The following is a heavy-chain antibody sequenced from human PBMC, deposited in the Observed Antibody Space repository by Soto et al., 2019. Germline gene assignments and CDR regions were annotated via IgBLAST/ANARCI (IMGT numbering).Heavy chain of an antibody. CDR1: GFTFSSYA. V-gene: IGHV3-30-3*01. J-gene: IGHJ4*02. CDR3: ARGLGNFDY. Sequence: QVQLVESGGGVVQPGRSLRLSCAASGFTFSSYAMHWVRQAPGKGLEWVAVISYDGSNKYYADSVKGRFTISRDNSKMTLYLQMNSLRAEDTAVYYCARGLGNFDYWGQGTLVTDSS. D-gene: IGHD5-12*01. CDR2: ISYDGSNK.